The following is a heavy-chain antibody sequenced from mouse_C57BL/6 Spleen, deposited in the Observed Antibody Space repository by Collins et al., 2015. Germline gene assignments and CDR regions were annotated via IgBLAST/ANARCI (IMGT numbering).Heavy chain of an antibody. V-gene: IGHV2-6*02. D-gene: IGHD2-14*01. CDR3: ARNYYRYDYAMDY. CDR2: IWSDGST. J-gene: IGHJ4*01. Sequence: QVQLKESGPGLVAPSQSLSITCTVSGFSLTSYGVHWVRQPPGKGLEWLVVIWSDGSTTYNSALKSRLSISKDNSKSQVFLKMNSLQTDDTAMYYCARNYYRYDYAMDYWGQGTSVTVSS. CDR1: GFSLTSYG.